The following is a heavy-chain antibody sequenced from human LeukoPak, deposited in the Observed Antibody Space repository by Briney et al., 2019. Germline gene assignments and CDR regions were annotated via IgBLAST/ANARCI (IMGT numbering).Heavy chain of an antibody. V-gene: IGHV4-59*01. CDR2: IYYSGST. CDR1: GGSISSYY. J-gene: IGHJ4*02. CDR3: ARSLSVTGSWVDY. D-gene: IGHD1-14*01. Sequence: PSETLSLTCTVSGGSISSYYWSWIRQPPGKGLEWIGYIYYSGSTNYNPSLKSRATISRDTSKNQFSLKLSSVTAADTAVYYCARSLSVTGSWVDYWGQGTLVTVSS.